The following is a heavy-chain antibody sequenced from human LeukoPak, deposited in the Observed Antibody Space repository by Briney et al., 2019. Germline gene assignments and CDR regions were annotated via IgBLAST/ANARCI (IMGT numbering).Heavy chain of an antibody. V-gene: IGHV3-30*14. J-gene: IGHJ6*03. CDR2: ISYDGSNK. CDR1: GFTFSSYA. D-gene: IGHD6-19*01. CDR3: ARAQWRTYSYYYMDV. Sequence: SLRVSCAASGFTFSSYAMHLVRQAPAKGLEWVGVISYDGSNKYYADSVKGRFTISRDDSKNTLYLQMNSLRAEDTAIYYCARAQWRTYSYYYMDVWGKGTTVTVSS.